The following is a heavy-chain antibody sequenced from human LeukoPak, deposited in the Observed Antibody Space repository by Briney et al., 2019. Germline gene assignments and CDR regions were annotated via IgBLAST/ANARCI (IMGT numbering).Heavy chain of an antibody. D-gene: IGHD6-13*01. Sequence: ASVKVSCKASGYTFTGYFMHWVRQAPGQGLEWMGWINPNSGGTNYAQKFQGRVTMTRDTSISTAYMELSRLRSDDTAVYYCARGPIGYSSSWPEYWGQGTLVTVSS. CDR1: GYTFTGYF. V-gene: IGHV1-2*02. CDR2: INPNSGGT. CDR3: ARGPIGYSSSWPEY. J-gene: IGHJ4*02.